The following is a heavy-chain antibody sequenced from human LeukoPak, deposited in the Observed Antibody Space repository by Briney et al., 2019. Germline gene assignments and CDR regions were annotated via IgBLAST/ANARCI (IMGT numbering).Heavy chain of an antibody. J-gene: IGHJ4*02. D-gene: IGHD3-22*01. CDR3: ARHYYDSSGYYWFDY. V-gene: IGHV4-34*01. Sequence: PSDTLSLTCAVYGGSFSGYYWSWIRQPPGKGLEWIGEINHSGSTNYNPSLKSRVTISVDTSKNQFSLKLSSVTAADTAVYYCARHYYDSSGYYWFDYWGQGTLVTVSS. CDR2: INHSGST. CDR1: GGSFSGYY.